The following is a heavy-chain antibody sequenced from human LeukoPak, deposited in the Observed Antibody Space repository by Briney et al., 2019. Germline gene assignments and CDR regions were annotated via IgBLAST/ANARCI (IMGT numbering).Heavy chain of an antibody. V-gene: IGHV3-21*04. Sequence: GGSLRLSCAASGFTFSSYSMNWVRQAPGKGLEWVSSISSSSSYIYYADSVKGRFTISRDNAKNSLYLQMNSLRAEDTAVYYCAKAVSSSWKTPFDYWGQGTLVTVSS. J-gene: IGHJ4*02. CDR3: AKAVSSSWKTPFDY. CDR2: ISSSSSYI. D-gene: IGHD6-13*01. CDR1: GFTFSSYS.